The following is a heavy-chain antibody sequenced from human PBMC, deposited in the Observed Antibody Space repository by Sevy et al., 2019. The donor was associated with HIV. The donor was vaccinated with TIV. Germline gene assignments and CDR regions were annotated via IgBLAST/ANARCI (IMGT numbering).Heavy chain of an antibody. D-gene: IGHD1-7*01. CDR2: IKQDGSEK. CDR3: ARYVRDSNANMITGTTILDY. CDR1: GFTFSSYW. Sequence: GGSLRLSCAASGFTFSSYWMSWVRQAPGKGLEWVANIKQDGSEKYYVDSVKGRFTISRDNAKNSLYLQMNSLRAEDTAVYYCARYVRDSNANMITGTTILDYWGQGTLVTVSS. J-gene: IGHJ4*02. V-gene: IGHV3-7*03.